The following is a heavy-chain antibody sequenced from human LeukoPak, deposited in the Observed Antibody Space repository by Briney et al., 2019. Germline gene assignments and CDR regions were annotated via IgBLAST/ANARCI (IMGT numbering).Heavy chain of an antibody. D-gene: IGHD6-19*01. CDR2: ISDYTGNT. CDR1: GYTFTSYG. CDR3: ARDHQQWLVQVFDP. J-gene: IGHJ5*02. Sequence: GASVTVSCRASGYTFTSYGMSGGRRAPGEGGEWIGWISDYTGNTNYAQKLQGRVTITTDTSTSTAYMELRSLSSDDTAVYYCARDHQQWLVQVFDPWGQGTLVTVSS. V-gene: IGHV1-18*01.